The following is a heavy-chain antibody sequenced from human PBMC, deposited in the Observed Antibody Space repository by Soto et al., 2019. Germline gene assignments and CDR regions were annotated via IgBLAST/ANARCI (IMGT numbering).Heavy chain of an antibody. CDR1: GFTCDDYA. Sequence: PGGSLRLSCAASGFTCDDYAMHWVRQAPGKGLEWVSGISWNSGSIGYADSVKGRFTISRDNDKNSLYLQMNSLRAEDTALYYCAKDIGYCTNGVCSDAFDIWSQGTMVTVSS. CDR2: ISWNSGSI. CDR3: AKDIGYCTNGVCSDAFDI. J-gene: IGHJ3*02. V-gene: IGHV3-9*01. D-gene: IGHD2-8*01.